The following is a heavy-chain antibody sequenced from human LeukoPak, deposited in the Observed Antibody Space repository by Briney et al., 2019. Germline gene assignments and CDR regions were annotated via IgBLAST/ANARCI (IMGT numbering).Heavy chain of an antibody. Sequence: ASVKVSCKASGYTFTSYDVNWVRQATGQGLEWMGWMNPISGDTGYALKFQGRVTMSRNTSISTAYMVLGSLRSEDTAVYYCARVGVYYYGSGSYWDYYYYYMDVWGKGTTVTVSS. CDR1: GYTFTSYD. CDR2: MNPISGDT. J-gene: IGHJ6*03. V-gene: IGHV1-8*01. CDR3: ARVGVYYYGSGSYWDYYYYYMDV. D-gene: IGHD3-10*01.